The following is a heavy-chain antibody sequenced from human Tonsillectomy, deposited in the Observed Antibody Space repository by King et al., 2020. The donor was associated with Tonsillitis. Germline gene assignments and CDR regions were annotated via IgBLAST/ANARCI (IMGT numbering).Heavy chain of an antibody. D-gene: IGHD3-3*01. CDR1: GYTFTSYY. CDR3: AKDMWDFWSGLKTINLLYYYYGMDV. Sequence: QLVQSGAEVKKPGASVKVSCKASGYTFTSYYMHWVRQAPGQGLEWMGIINPSGGSTSYAQKFQGRVTMTRDTSTSTVYMELSSLRSEDTAVYYCAKDMWDFWSGLKTINLLYYYYGMDVWGQGTTVTVSS. V-gene: IGHV1-46*01. J-gene: IGHJ6*02. CDR2: INPSGGST.